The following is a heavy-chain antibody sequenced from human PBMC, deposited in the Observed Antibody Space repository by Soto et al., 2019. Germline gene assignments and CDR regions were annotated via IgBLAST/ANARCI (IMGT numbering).Heavy chain of an antibody. V-gene: IGHV4-4*02. CDR2: IHHSGTT. D-gene: IGHD2-2*01. CDR1: GGSISSSNW. J-gene: IGHJ5*02. Sequence: PWETLSLTCAVSGGSISSSNWWHWVRQPPGKGLEWIGEIHHSGTTSYNPSLKSRVAISVDKSKNQFSLKLNSVTAADTAVYYCARVRQYCSGTSCYLDPWGQGTLVTVSS. CDR3: ARVRQYCSGTSCYLDP.